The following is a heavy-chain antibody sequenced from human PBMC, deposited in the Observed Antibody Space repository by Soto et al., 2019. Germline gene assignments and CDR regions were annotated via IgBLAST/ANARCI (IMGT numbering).Heavy chain of an antibody. Sequence: QVQLVESGGGLVKPGGSLRLSCAASGFTFSDHYMSWIRQAPGKGLEWISYISSSGTTIYYTDSVKGRFTISRDNAKNSLYLQMNSLRAEDTAVYYCARDRLESRWLGLGYWGQGTVVTVSS. CDR2: ISSSGTTI. CDR1: GFTFSDHY. CDR3: ARDRLESRWLGLGY. J-gene: IGHJ4*02. V-gene: IGHV3-11*01. D-gene: IGHD3-3*01.